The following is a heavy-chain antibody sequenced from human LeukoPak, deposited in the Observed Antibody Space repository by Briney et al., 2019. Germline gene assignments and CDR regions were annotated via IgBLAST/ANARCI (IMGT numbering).Heavy chain of an antibody. D-gene: IGHD3-16*01. Sequence: SETLSLTCAVSGYSLGKNYYWGWIRQPPGTGLEWIGRIYGTGSTSYNPSLMNRVTMSVDTSKNHFSLKLTSVTAADTAVYYCARYDSRGSASTRFDYWGQGILVTISS. CDR3: ARYDSRGSASTRFDY. V-gene: IGHV4-38-2*01. CDR2: IYGTGST. CDR1: GYSLGKNYY. J-gene: IGHJ4*02.